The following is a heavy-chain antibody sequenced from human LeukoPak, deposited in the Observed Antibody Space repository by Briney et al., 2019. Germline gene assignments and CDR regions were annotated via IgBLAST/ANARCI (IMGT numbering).Heavy chain of an antibody. CDR1: GGSISSYY. CDR3: ARRLAAARGNWFDP. D-gene: IGHD6-13*01. J-gene: IGHJ5*02. CDR2: IYYSGST. V-gene: IGHV4-59*08. Sequence: SETLSLTCTVSGGSISSYYWSWIRQPPGKGLEWIGYIYYSGSTNYNPSLKSRVTISVDTSKNQFSLKLSSVTAADTAVYYCARRLAAARGNWFDPWGQGALVTVSS.